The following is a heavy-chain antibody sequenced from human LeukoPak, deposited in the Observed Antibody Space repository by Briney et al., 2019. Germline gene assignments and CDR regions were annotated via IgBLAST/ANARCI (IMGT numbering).Heavy chain of an antibody. V-gene: IGHV1-18*01. J-gene: IGHJ5*02. CDR1: GYTFSIYG. D-gene: IGHD3-22*01. CDR2: ITVYNGNT. CDR3: ARLVYYDSSGTWFDP. Sequence: ASVTVSFTSSGYTFSIYGISWVRQAPGQGHEWMGWITVYNGNTNYLQKFQGRVTMTTDTSTSTAYMELRSLRSDDTAVYYCARLVYYDSSGTWFDPWGQGTLVTVSS.